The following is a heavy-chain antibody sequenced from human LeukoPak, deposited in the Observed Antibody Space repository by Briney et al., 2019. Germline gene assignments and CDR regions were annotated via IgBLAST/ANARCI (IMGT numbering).Heavy chain of an antibody. CDR2: INPNSGGT. V-gene: IGHV1-2*02. D-gene: IGHD6-13*01. J-gene: IGHJ4*02. CDR3: ARGPYSSSPHFDY. CDR1: GYSFTGYY. Sequence: GATVKVSCKPFGYSFTGYYMQLVREAPGQGLEWMGWINPNSGGTHYAQKFQGRVTMTRDASISTAYMELSSLRSDDTAIYYCARGPYSSSPHFDYWGQGTLVTVSS.